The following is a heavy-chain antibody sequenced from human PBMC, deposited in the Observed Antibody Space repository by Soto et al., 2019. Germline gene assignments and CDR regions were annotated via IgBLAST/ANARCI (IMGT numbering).Heavy chain of an antibody. CDR1: GYTFTDYG. J-gene: IGHJ4*02. CDR2: ISTAHADI. Sequence: QVQLIQPGPEVRKPGASVKVSCKTSGYTFTDYGISWVRQAPGQGLEWMGWISTAHADIGYAQKFQGRVTMTKDTSTSTSFMELRSLRSDDTAIYYCARDLAYIREYWGQGTQVTVSS. D-gene: IGHD3-10*01. V-gene: IGHV1-18*01. CDR3: ARDLAYIREY.